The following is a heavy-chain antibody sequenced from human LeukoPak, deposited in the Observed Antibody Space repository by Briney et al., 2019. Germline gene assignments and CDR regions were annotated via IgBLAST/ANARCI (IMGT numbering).Heavy chain of an antibody. Sequence: SETLSLTCTVSGYSISSGYYWGWIRQPPGKGLEWIGSIYHSGSTYYNPSLKSRVTISVDTSKNQFSLKLSSVTAADTAVYYCAAGLLWFGVHFDYWGQGTLVTVSS. V-gene: IGHV4-38-2*02. CDR2: IYHSGST. J-gene: IGHJ4*02. D-gene: IGHD3-10*01. CDR3: AAGLLWFGVHFDY. CDR1: GYSISSGYY.